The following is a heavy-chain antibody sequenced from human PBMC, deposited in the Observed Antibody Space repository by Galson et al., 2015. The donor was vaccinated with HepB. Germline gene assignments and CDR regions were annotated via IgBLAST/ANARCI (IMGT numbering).Heavy chain of an antibody. Sequence: SLRLSCAASGFTFSTYALHWVRQAPGKGLEWVTTISYDGSNKYFADSVKARFTISRDNSKNTLYLQMNSLRAEDTAVYYCARGAFYSSTFYYYGLDVWGQGTTVTVSS. CDR3: ARGAFYSSTFYYYGLDV. CDR1: GFTFSTYA. V-gene: IGHV3-30*04. J-gene: IGHJ6*02. D-gene: IGHD6-13*01. CDR2: ISYDGSNK.